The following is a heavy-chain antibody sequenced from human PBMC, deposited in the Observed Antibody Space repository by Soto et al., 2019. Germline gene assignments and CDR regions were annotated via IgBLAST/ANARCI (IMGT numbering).Heavy chain of an antibody. J-gene: IGHJ5*02. V-gene: IGHV3-23*01. CDR3: AKREYQRLYNWFDP. Sequence: EVQLLESGGGLVQPGGSLRLSCAASGFTFSSYAMSWVRQAPGKGLEWVAAISGSGGSTYYADSVKGRFTISRDNSKNTLYLQMNSLRAEATAVYYCAKREYQRLYNWFDPWGQGTLVTVSS. CDR2: ISGSGGST. D-gene: IGHD2-2*01. CDR1: GFTFSSYA.